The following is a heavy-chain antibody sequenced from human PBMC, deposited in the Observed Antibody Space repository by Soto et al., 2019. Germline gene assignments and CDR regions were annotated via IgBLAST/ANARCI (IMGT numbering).Heavy chain of an antibody. CDR2: ISTYNGFT. Sequence: ASVKVSCKASGYTFSNFGISWARQAPGQGLEWMGWISTYNGFTKYSQNFQGRVTLTTDTSTSTAYMELRSLQSDDPTLFYCARGLGDPEYHASDVWGQVKPLTVCS. CDR3: ARGLGDPEYHASDV. V-gene: IGHV1-18*01. CDR1: GYTFSNFG. D-gene: IGHD2-2*01. J-gene: IGHJ6*02.